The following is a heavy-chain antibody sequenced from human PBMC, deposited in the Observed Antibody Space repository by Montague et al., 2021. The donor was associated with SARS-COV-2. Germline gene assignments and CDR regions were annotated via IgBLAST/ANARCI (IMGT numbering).Heavy chain of an antibody. D-gene: IGHD3-16*02. J-gene: IGHJ4*02. CDR2: ITYDGRNN. CDR1: GFTFSSYA. V-gene: IGHV3-30*04. CDR3: SRDNYDYVWGSYRYIY. Sequence: SLRLSCAASGFTFSSYAMHWVRQAPGKGLEWVAVITYDGRNNYYADAXXGRCTISRDNSKNTLYLQLNSLRAEDTAVYYCSRDNYDYVWGSYRYIYWGQGTLVTVSS.